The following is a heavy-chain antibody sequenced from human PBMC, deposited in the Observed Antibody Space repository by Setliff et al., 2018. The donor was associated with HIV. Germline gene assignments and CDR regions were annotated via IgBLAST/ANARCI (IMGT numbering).Heavy chain of an antibody. V-gene: IGHV4-34*01. CDR2: INHSGST. D-gene: IGHD5-18*01. J-gene: IGHJ3*02. CDR1: GGSFSSYY. Sequence: SETLSLTCAVYGGSFSSYYWIWIRQPPGKGLEWIGEINHSGSTAYNPSLKSRVTISVDTSKNQFSLKLSSVTAADTAVYYCARERGIQLSGCAFDIWGQGTMVTVSS. CDR3: ARERGIQLSGCAFDI.